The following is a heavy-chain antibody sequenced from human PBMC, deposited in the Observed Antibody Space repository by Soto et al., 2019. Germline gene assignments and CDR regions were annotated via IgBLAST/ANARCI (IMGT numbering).Heavy chain of an antibody. CDR3: AKDRPFMYYYYMDV. V-gene: IGHV3-9*01. CDR2: ISWNSGSI. Sequence: PGGSLRLSCAASGFTFDDYAMHWVRQALGKGLEWVSGISWNSGSIGYADFVKGRFTISRDNSKNTLYLQMNSLRAEDTAVYYCAKDRPFMYYYYMDVWGKGTTVTVSS. CDR1: GFTFDDYA. J-gene: IGHJ6*03.